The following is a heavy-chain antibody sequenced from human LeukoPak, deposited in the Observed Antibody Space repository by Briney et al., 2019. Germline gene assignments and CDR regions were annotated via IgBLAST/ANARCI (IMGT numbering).Heavy chain of an antibody. CDR2: MNQDGSEK. D-gene: IGHD5-12*01. J-gene: IGHJ4*02. Sequence: GGSLRLSCAASGFTFSGSWMAWVRQAPGKGLEGVANMNQDGSEKNYVDSVKGRFTISRDNAKNSLYLQMNSLRAEDTAVYYCARDSGYDCFDYWGQGTLVTVSS. CDR1: GFTFSGSW. V-gene: IGHV3-7*01. CDR3: ARDSGYDCFDY.